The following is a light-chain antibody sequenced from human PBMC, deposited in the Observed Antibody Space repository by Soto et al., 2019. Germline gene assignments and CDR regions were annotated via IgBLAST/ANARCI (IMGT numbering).Light chain of an antibody. V-gene: IGKV3-20*01. Sequence: ENVWTQSPGTLSLYPGERATLSCRASQSLNSNYLAWHQQKPGQAPRLLIYDTFSRATGIPDRFSGSGSGTDFTLTISRLEPEDFAVYFCQQYDYLITSGQGTRLEIK. J-gene: IGKJ5*01. CDR1: QSLNSNY. CDR2: DTF. CDR3: QQYDYLIT.